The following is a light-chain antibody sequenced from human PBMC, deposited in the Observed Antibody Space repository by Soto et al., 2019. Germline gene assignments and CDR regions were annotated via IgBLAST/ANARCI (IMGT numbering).Light chain of an antibody. CDR3: QEYVGPPPIT. CDR1: QSVRSER. CDR2: DAS. V-gene: IGKV3-20*01. J-gene: IGKJ5*01. Sequence: EIVLTQSPDTLSLSPGERATLSCRASQSVRSERLAWYQQKRGQAPRLVIFDASFRASGIPERFRGSGSGTDFTLTITRLEPEDFAVYYCQEYVGPPPITFGRGTRLDIK.